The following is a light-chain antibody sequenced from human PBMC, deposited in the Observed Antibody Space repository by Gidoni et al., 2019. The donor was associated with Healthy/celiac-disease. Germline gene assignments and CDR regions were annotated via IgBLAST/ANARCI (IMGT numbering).Light chain of an antibody. CDR1: QSVLYSPNNKNY. CDR2: WAS. Sequence: IVMTQSPDSLAVSLGERATINCKSSQSVLYSPNNKNYLAWYQQKPGQPPKLLIYWASTRESGVPDRFSGSGSGTDFTLTISSLQAEDVAVYYCQQYYSTPTFGPGTKVDIK. J-gene: IGKJ3*01. CDR3: QQYYSTPT. V-gene: IGKV4-1*01.